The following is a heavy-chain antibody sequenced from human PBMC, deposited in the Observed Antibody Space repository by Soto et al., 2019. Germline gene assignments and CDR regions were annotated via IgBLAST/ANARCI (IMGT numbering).Heavy chain of an antibody. Sequence: QVQLVESGGGVVQPGRSLRLSCAASGFTFSSYRMHWVRQAPGKGLEWVAVISYDGSNKYYADSVKGRFTISRDNSKNTLYLQMNRLRAEHTAVYYCAKDETLDIVVVGTPFQHWGQGTLVTVSS. D-gene: IGHD2-15*01. V-gene: IGHV3-30*18. CDR1: GFTFSSYR. J-gene: IGHJ1*01. CDR3: AKDETLDIVVVGTPFQH. CDR2: ISYDGSNK.